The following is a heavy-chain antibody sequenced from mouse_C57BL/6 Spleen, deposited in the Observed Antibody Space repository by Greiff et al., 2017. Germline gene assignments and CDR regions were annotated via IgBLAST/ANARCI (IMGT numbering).Heavy chain of an antibody. J-gene: IGHJ4*01. D-gene: IGHD2-5*01. CDR3: ARSELGYSNNYYAMDY. Sequence: VQLQQSGAELARPGASVKMSCKASGYTFTSYTMHWVKQRPGQGLEWIGYINPSSGYTKYNQKFKDKATLTADKSSSTAYMQLSSLTSEDSAVYYCARSELGYSNNYYAMDYWGQGTSVTVSS. V-gene: IGHV1-4*01. CDR2: INPSSGYT. CDR1: GYTFTSYT.